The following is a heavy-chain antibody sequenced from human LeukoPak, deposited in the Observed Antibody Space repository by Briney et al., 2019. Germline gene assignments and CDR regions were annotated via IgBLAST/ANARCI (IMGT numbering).Heavy chain of an antibody. CDR1: GFTFSSYG. J-gene: IGHJ4*02. Sequence: GGSQRLSCAASGFTFSSYGMNWVRQSPGKGLEWVSAISGRGDTTDHADSVKGRFTISRDNSKNMLYLQLNSLRAEDTAIYYCAKDLVQGFGEFGFDYWGQGTLVTVSS. V-gene: IGHV3-23*01. D-gene: IGHD3-10*01. CDR3: AKDLVQGFGEFGFDY. CDR2: ISGRGDTT.